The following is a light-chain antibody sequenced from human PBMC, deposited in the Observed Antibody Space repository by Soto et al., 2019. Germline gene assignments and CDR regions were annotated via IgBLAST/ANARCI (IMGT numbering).Light chain of an antibody. Sequence: EIVMTQSPATLSVSPGERATLSCRASQSVSSNLAWYQQKPGQAPRLLIYGASTRATGIPARFSGSGSGTEFTLTISRLEPEDFAVYYCQQYDSSPRTFGQGTRLEI. V-gene: IGKV3-15*01. CDR1: QSVSSN. CDR2: GAS. CDR3: QQYDSSPRT. J-gene: IGKJ5*01.